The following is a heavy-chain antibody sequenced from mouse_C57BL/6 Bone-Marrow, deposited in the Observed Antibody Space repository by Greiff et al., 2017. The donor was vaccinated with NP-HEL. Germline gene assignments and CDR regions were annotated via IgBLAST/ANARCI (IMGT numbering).Heavy chain of an antibody. CDR2: IYPGDGDT. J-gene: IGHJ3*01. D-gene: IGHD1-1*01. CDR1: GYAFSSSW. V-gene: IGHV1-82*01. Sequence: QVQLKESGPELVKPGASVKISCKASGYAFSSSWMNWVKQRPGKGLEWIGRIYPGDGDTNYNGKFKGKATLTADKSSSTAYMQLSSLTSEDSAVYFCARRYRAWFAYWGQGTLVTVSA. CDR3: ARRYRAWFAY.